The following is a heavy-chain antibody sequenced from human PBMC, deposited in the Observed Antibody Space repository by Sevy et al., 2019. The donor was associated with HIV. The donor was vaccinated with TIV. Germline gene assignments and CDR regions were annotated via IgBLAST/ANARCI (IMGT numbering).Heavy chain of an antibody. J-gene: IGHJ4*02. CDR3: AKDNGHGFGYDC. CDR2: ISWNSGSI. Sequence: GGSLRLSCAASGFTFDGYAMHWVRQAPGKGLEWVSAISWNSGSIDYADSVKGRFTISRDNAKNSLYLQMNSLKLEDTALYYCAKDNGHGFGYDCWGQGTLVTVSS. V-gene: IGHV3-9*01. D-gene: IGHD3-16*01. CDR1: GFTFDGYA.